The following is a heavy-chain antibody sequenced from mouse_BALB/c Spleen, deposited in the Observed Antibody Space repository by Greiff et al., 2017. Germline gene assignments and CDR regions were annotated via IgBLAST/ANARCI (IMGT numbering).Heavy chain of an antibody. V-gene: IGHV5-6-3*01. CDR1: GFTFSSYD. CDR2: IISNGGST. CDR3: ARDSGTWFAY. Sequence: VQLKESGGGLVQPGGSLKLSCAASGFTFSSYDMSWVRQTPDKSLELVATIISNGGSTYYNTGVTGRFTISRDNAKNNLYLQMSSLKSEDTAMYYCARDSGTWFAYWGQGTLVTVSA. J-gene: IGHJ3*01. D-gene: IGHD4-1*01.